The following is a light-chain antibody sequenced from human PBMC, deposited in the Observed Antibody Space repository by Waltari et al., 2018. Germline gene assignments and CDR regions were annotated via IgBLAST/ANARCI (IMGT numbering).Light chain of an antibody. V-gene: IGLV3-1*01. CDR2: QDS. CDR1: KLGDKY. J-gene: IGLJ2*01. Sequence: SYELTQPPSVSVSPGQTASITCSGDKLGDKYACWYQQKPGQSPVLVIYQDSKRPSGITERFSGSNSGNTATLTISGTQAKDEADYYCQAWDSSVVFGGGTKLTVL. CDR3: QAWDSSVV.